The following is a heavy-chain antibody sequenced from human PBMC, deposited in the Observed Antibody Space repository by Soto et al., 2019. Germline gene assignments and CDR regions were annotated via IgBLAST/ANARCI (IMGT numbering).Heavy chain of an antibody. CDR2: INPNSGGT. Sequence: ASVKVSCKASGYTFPGYFMHWVRQAPGQGLEWMGWINPNSGGTNYAQKFQGWVTMTRDTSISTAYMELSRLRSDDTAVYYCARADTGMISATLAGNSYYYGMDVWGQGTTVTVSS. D-gene: IGHD5-18*01. V-gene: IGHV1-2*04. CDR1: GYTFPGYF. J-gene: IGHJ6*02. CDR3: ARADTGMISATLAGNSYYYGMDV.